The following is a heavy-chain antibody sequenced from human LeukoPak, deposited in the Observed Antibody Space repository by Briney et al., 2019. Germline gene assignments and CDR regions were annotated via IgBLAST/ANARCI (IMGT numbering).Heavy chain of an antibody. V-gene: IGHV3-23*01. Sequence: GGSLRLSCAVSGFTIRSYAMSWVRQAPGKGLEWVSAISGSGGSTYYADSVKGRFTISRDNSKNTLYLQMNSLRAEDTAVYYCAKADDILTGYLDYWGQGTLVTVSS. CDR2: ISGSGGST. D-gene: IGHD3-9*01. CDR3: AKADDILTGYLDY. CDR1: GFTIRSYA. J-gene: IGHJ4*02.